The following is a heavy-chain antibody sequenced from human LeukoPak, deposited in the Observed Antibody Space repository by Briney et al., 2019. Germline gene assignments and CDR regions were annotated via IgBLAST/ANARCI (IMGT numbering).Heavy chain of an antibody. J-gene: IGHJ3*02. CDR1: GGSISSGGYY. V-gene: IGHV4-31*03. Sequence: PSETLSLTCTVSGGSISSGGYYWSWIRQHPGKGLEWIGYIYYSGSTYYNPSLKSRVTISVDTSKNQFSLKLSSVTAADTAVYYCARDQPGVVNAFDIWGQGTMVTVSS. D-gene: IGHD3-3*01. CDR2: IYYSGST. CDR3: ARDQPGVVNAFDI.